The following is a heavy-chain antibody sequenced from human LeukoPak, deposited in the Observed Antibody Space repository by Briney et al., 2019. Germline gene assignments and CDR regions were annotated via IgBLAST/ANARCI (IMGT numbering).Heavy chain of an antibody. Sequence: PSETLSLTCTVSGGSISSSSYYWGWIRQPPGKGLEWIGSIYYSGSTYHNPSLKSRVTISVDTSKNQFSLKLSSVTAADTAVYYCARDPVYSSSYTIPDDWGQGTLVTVSS. CDR2: IYYSGST. V-gene: IGHV4-39*07. D-gene: IGHD6-6*01. J-gene: IGHJ4*02. CDR3: ARDPVYSSSYTIPDD. CDR1: GGSISSSSYY.